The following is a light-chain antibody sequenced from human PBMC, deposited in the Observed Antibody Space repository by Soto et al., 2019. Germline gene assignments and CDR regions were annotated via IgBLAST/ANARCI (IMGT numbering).Light chain of an antibody. J-gene: IGKJ5*01. CDR1: QSLVYSDGNTY. CDR3: LQVTRWPNT. Sequence: DVVMTQSPLSLPVILGQPASISCRSSQSLVYSDGNTYLIWFQQRPGQSPRRLIYKVSNRDSGVPDRVVGSGSGAYISLKISGVQADDVGVYYCLQVTRWPNTCGQGTRLESK. CDR2: KVS. V-gene: IGKV2-30*01.